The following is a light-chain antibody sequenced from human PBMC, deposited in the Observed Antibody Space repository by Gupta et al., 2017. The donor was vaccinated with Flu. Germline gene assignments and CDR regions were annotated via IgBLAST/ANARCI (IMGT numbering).Light chain of an antibody. J-gene: IGLJ3*02. V-gene: IGLV1-40*01. CDR2: GNS. CDR3: QSYDSSLSGWV. CDR1: SSNIVAGYD. Sequence: QSVLTQLPSVSGAPGQRVNISCTGSSSNIVAGYDVHWYQQLPGTAPKLLIYGNSNRPSGVPDRFSGSKSGTSASLAISWLQAEDDADYYCQSYDSSLSGWVFGGGTKLTVL.